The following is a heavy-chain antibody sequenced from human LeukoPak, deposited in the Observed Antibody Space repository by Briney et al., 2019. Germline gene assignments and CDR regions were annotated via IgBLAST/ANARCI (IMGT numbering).Heavy chain of an antibody. CDR3: ARGGGLDV. CDR1: GFTFSSYG. D-gene: IGHD3-16*01. J-gene: IGHJ6*02. V-gene: IGHV3-7*03. CDR2: INHNGNVN. Sequence: GGSLRLSCAASGFTFSSYGMNWARQAPGKGLEWVASINHNGNVNYYVDSVKGRFTISRDNARNSLYLQMSDLRAEDTAVYFCARGGGLDVWGQGATVTVSS.